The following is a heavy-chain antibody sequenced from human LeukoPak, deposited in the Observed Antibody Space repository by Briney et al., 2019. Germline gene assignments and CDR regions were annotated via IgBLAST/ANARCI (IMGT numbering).Heavy chain of an antibody. J-gene: IGHJ4*02. Sequence: ASVNVSCKASGGTFSSYAISWVRQAPGQGLEWMGRIIPIFGTANYAQKFQGRVTIAADKSTSTAYMELSSLRSEDTAVYYCARDHGWVGAVAGYFDYWGQGTLVTVSS. CDR2: IIPIFGTA. CDR1: GGTFSSYA. D-gene: IGHD6-19*01. CDR3: ARDHGWVGAVAGYFDY. V-gene: IGHV1-69*06.